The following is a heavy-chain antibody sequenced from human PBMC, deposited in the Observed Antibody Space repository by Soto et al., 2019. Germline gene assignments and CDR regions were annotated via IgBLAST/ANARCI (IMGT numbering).Heavy chain of an antibody. V-gene: IGHV3-23*01. J-gene: IGHJ4*02. CDR1: GFTFSSYA. CDR3: AKESMVRGGGTFEY. CDR2: ISGSGSNT. D-gene: IGHD3-10*01. Sequence: EVQLLESGGGLVQPGGSLRLSCAASGFTFSSYAMSWVRQAPGKGLEWVSAISGSGSNTYYADSVKGRFTISRDNSKNTLYLQMNSLRGEDTAVYYCAKESMVRGGGTFEYWGQGTLVTVSS.